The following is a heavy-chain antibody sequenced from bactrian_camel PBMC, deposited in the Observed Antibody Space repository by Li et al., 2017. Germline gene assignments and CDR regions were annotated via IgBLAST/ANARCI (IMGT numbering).Heavy chain of an antibody. D-gene: IGHD1*01. CDR2: FRGDGKT. V-gene: IGHV3S55*01. CDR1: GRTSEYYC. Sequence: HVQLVESGGGSVQAGGSLRLTCAASGRTSEYYCMGWFRQVPGKEREGVAVFRGDGKTAYADSVKGRFIISKDSRKNILYLQINSLTPGDTAMYYCTARYEFGLGACRGVGGLGFWGQGTQVTVS. J-gene: IGHJ6*01. CDR3: TARYEFGLGACRGVGGLGF.